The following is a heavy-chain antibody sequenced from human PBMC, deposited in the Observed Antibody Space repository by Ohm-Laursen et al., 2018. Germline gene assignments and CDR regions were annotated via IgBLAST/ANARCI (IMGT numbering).Heavy chain of an antibody. CDR2: ISSSGSTI. J-gene: IGHJ5*02. CDR3: ARVSRGTLQSP. CDR1: GFTFSDYY. D-gene: IGHD5-24*01. V-gene: IGHV3-11*01. Sequence: GSLRLSCAAPGFTFSDYYMSWIRQAPGKGLERVSYISSSGSTIYYADSVKGRFTISRDNAKNSLYLQMNSLRAEDTAVYYCARVSRGTLQSPWGQGTLVTVSS.